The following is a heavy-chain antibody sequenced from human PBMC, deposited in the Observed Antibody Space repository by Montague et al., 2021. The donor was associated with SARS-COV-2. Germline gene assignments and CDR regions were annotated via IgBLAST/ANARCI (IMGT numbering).Heavy chain of an antibody. D-gene: IGHD2/OR15-2a*01. CDR3: TRGLYAAYH. V-gene: IGHV3-23*01. Sequence: SLRLSCAASVFTFSDYAMNWVRQAPGKGLEWVSSINYRGTYYADSVRGRFTISRDNSKNTLYLQMHSLRAEDTAVYYCTRGLYAAYHWGQGTLVTVSS. CDR2: INYRGT. J-gene: IGHJ4*02. CDR1: VFTFSDYA.